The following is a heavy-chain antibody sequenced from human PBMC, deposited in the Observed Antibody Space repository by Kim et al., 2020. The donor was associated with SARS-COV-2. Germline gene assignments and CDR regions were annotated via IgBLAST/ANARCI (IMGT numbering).Heavy chain of an antibody. CDR2: INYSGNT. CDR3: ARLVSENSAVEY. Sequence: SETLSLTCTVSGDSISRSSNYWGWIRQPTGKGLEWIGSINYSGNTYYNPSLKSRVTISVDTTKNQFSLKMRSVTAADTAVYYCARLVSENSAVEYWGQGTLVTVSS. V-gene: IGHV4-39*01. J-gene: IGHJ4*02. CDR1: GDSISRSSNY.